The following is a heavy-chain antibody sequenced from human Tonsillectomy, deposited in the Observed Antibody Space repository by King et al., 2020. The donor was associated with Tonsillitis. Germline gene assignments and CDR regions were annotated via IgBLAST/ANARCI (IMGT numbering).Heavy chain of an antibody. CDR3: ARDPRHGDYYYYGMDV. Sequence: VQLQESGPGLVKPSETLSLTCTVSGGSISSYYWSWIRQPAGKGLEWIGRIYTSGSTNYNPSLKSRVTMSVDTSKNQFSLKLSSVTAADTAVYYCARDPRHGDYYYYGMDVCGQGTPFSVSS. CDR1: GGSISSYY. CDR2: IYTSGST. J-gene: IGHJ6*02. D-gene: IGHD4-17*01. V-gene: IGHV4-4*07.